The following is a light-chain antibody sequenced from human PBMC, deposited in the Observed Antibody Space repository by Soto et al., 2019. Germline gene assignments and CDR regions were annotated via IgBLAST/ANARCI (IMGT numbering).Light chain of an antibody. V-gene: IGKV3-20*01. CDR2: GAN. CDR1: QSVSSSY. J-gene: IGKJ4*01. CDR3: QPPRTSPLN. Sequence: EIVLTQSPGTLSLSPGERATLSCRASQSVSSSYLAWYQQKPGQAPRLLIYGANYRGTGISDRFSGGGYGTGFTHPLSRLEYGGLSVYYCQPPRTSPLNFGGGTKGEMK.